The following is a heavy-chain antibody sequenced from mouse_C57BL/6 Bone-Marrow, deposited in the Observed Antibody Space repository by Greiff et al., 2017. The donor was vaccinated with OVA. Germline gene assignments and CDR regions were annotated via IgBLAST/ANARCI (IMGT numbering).Heavy chain of an antibody. J-gene: IGHJ3*01. CDR2: INPNYGTT. Sequence: EVKLVESGPELVKPGASVKISCKASGYSFTDYNMNWVKQSNGKSLEWIVVINPNYGTTSYNQKFKGKATLTVDQSSSTAYMQLNSLTSEDSAVYYCARSDDGYYFWFAYWGQGTLVTVSA. V-gene: IGHV1-39*01. CDR1: GYSFTDYN. CDR3: ARSDDGYYFWFAY. D-gene: IGHD2-3*01.